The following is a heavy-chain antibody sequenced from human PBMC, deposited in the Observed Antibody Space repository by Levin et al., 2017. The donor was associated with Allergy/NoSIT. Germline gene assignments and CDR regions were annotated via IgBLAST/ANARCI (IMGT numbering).Heavy chain of an antibody. Sequence: GESLKISCKTSGYPFSDYFINWVRQAPGQGLEWVGRINPSTNGANYAQKFQDRVAMTRDASIRTVYMDLRRLRSDDTAVYYCARGGYAGHPDPGDYWGQGTLVTVSS. V-gene: IGHV1-2*06. CDR3: ARGGYAGHPDPGDY. CDR2: INPSTNGA. J-gene: IGHJ4*02. D-gene: IGHD5-12*01. CDR1: GYPFSDYF.